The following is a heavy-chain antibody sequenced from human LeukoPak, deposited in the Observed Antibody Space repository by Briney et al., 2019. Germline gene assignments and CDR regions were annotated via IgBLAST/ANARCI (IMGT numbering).Heavy chain of an antibody. CDR2: IFYSGST. J-gene: IGHJ4*02. CDR1: GGSMSSSHYY. Sequence: PSETLSLTCTVSGGSMSSSHYYWGFIRQPPGKGLEWIGSIFYSGSTYYNPSLRSRVIISVDTSENQFSLKLRSATAADTAVYYCAILPATDTYYYDNRGYYRPGVHWGQGTLVTVSA. V-gene: IGHV4-39*07. CDR3: AILPATDTYYYDNRGYYRPGVH. D-gene: IGHD3-22*01.